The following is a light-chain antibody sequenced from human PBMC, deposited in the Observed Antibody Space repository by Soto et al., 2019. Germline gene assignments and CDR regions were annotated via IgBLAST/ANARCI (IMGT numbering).Light chain of an antibody. CDR1: QSVSTN. CDR2: DAS. Sequence: ETLMTQSPATLSVSPGEGATLSCRASQSVSTNVAWYQQKPGQAPRLLIYDASNRATGIPARFGGSGSGTDFTLTINSLEPEDFAVYYCQQRSNWPGTFGPGTKVDIK. CDR3: QQRSNWPGT. J-gene: IGKJ3*01. V-gene: IGKV3-11*01.